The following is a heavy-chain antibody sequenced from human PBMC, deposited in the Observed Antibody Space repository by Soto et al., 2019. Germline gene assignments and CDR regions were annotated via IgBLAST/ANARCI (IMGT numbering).Heavy chain of an antibody. Sequence: QVQLVQSGAEVKKPGASVKVSCKASGYTFTSYGISWVRQAPGQGLEWMGWISAYNGNTNYAQKLQGRVTMSTDTTTSTAYMELRSLRSDDTAVYYCARVAIGLRLGELCNYWGQGTLVTASS. CDR1: GYTFTSYG. CDR3: ARVAIGLRLGELCNY. V-gene: IGHV1-18*01. CDR2: ISAYNGNT. D-gene: IGHD3-16*01. J-gene: IGHJ4*02.